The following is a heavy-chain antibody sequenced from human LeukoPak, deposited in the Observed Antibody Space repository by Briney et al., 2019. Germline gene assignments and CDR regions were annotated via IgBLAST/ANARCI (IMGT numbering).Heavy chain of an antibody. CDR3: TAIKPLWFGELYGNDAFDI. V-gene: IGHV3-15*01. Sequence: GGSLRLSCAASGFTFSNDWMSWVRQAPGKGLEWVGRIKRKTDGVTTDCAAPVKGRFTISRDDSNNTLYLQMNSLMTEDTAVYYCTAIKPLWFGELYGNDAFDIWGQGTMVTVSS. J-gene: IGHJ3*02. D-gene: IGHD3-10*01. CDR2: IKRKTDGVTT. CDR1: GFTFSNDW.